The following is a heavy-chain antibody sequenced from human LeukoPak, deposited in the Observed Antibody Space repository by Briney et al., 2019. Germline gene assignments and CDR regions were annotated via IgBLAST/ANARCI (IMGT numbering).Heavy chain of an antibody. Sequence: SETLSLTCTVSGYSISSGYYWGWIRQPPGKGLEWIGSIYHSGGTYYNPSLKSRVTISVDTSKNQFSLKLSSVTAADTAVYYCARIYCSSTSCYMESYYWGQGTLVTVSS. CDR1: GYSISSGYY. CDR2: IYHSGGT. V-gene: IGHV4-38-2*02. D-gene: IGHD2-2*02. J-gene: IGHJ4*02. CDR3: ARIYCSSTSCYMESYY.